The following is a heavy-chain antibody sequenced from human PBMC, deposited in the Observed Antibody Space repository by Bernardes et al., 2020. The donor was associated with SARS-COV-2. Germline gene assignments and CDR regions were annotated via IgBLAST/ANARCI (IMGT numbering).Heavy chain of an antibody. Sequence: GGSLRLCCAASGFSVSNKYMTWVRQAPGKGLEWVSVIYSDGTTFYTDSVKGRFTISRDNSKNTLYLQMNSLRVEDAAVYYCARGEAVTILGVPIRGRWYFDLWGRGTQVSVSS. J-gene: IGHJ2*01. CDR2: IYSDGTT. D-gene: IGHD3-3*01. CDR1: GFSVSNKY. V-gene: IGHV3-66*02. CDR3: ARGEAVTILGVPIRGRWYFDL.